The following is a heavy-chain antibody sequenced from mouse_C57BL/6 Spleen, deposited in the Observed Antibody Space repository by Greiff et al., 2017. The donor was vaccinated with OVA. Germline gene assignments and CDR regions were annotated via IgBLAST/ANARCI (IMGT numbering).Heavy chain of an antibody. D-gene: IGHD1-1*01. Sequence: ESGPGLVKPSQSLSLTCSVTGYSITSGYYWNWIRQFPGNKLEWMGYISYDGSNNYNPSLKNRISITRDTSKNQFFLKLNSVTTEDTATYYCAKRGGSSYWYFDVWGTGTTVTVSS. CDR1: GYSITSGYY. CDR3: AKRGGSSYWYFDV. CDR2: ISYDGSN. V-gene: IGHV3-6*01. J-gene: IGHJ1*03.